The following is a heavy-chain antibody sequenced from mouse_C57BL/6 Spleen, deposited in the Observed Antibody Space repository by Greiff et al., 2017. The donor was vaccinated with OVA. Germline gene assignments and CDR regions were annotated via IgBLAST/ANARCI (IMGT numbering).Heavy chain of an antibody. D-gene: IGHD1-3*01. CDR3: ARRVVYYFDY. J-gene: IGHJ2*01. CDR2: ISSGSSTI. CDR1: GFTFSDYG. V-gene: IGHV5-17*01. Sequence: EVHLVESGGGLVKPGGSLKLSCAASGFTFSDYGMHWVRQAPEKGLEWVAYISSGSSTIYYADTVKGRFTIARDNAKNTLLLQMTSLESADTSMYYCARRVVYYFDYWGQGTTLTVSS.